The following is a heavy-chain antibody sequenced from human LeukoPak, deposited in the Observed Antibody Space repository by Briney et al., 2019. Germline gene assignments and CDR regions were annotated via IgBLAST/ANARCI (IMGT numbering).Heavy chain of an antibody. V-gene: IGHV3-23*01. CDR2: ITSSGAAT. CDR3: AKFLPTHIVVANYYFDY. J-gene: IGHJ4*02. Sequence: PGGSLRLSCAASGFTFSSYAMSWVRQAPGKGLEWVSSITSSGAATYYADSVKGRFTISRDNSDNTLYLQMNSLRAEDTAVYYCAKFLPTHIVVANYYFDYWGQGTLATVSS. D-gene: IGHD2-21*01. CDR1: GFTFSSYA.